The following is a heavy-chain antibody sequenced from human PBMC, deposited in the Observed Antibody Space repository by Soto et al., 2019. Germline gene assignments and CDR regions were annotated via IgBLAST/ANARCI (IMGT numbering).Heavy chain of an antibody. CDR2: IIPIFGTA. CDR3: ASYHGYGGNSDYYYGMDV. D-gene: IGHD4-17*01. J-gene: IGHJ6*02. CDR1: GGTFSSYA. Sequence: QVQLVQSGAEVKKPGSSVKVSCKASGGTFSSYAISWVRQAPGQGLEWMGGIIPIFGTANYAQKFQGRVTITADEATSTAYMELGSLRSEDTAVYYWASYHGYGGNSDYYYGMDVWGQGTTVTVSS. V-gene: IGHV1-69*12.